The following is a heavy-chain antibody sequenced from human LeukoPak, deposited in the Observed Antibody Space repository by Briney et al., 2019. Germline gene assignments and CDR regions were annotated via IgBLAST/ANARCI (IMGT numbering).Heavy chain of an antibody. V-gene: IGHV3-74*01. CDR3: AKSDCGTIGCKLLNY. J-gene: IGHJ4*02. D-gene: IGHD2-21*01. CDR1: GFTFSSSW. CDR2: INNDGTTT. Sequence: GGSLRLSCAASGFTFSSSWMYWVRQAPGKGLVWVSRINNDGTTTTDADSVKGRFTISRDNSKNTLSLQMNSLRVEDTAVYYCAKSDCGTIGCKLLNYWGQGTLVTVSS.